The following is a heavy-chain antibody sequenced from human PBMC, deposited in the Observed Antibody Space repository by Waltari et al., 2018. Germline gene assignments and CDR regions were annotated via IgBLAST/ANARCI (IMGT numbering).Heavy chain of an antibody. CDR2: IIPIFGTA. CDR3: AGRGYDFWSGRHSWFDP. CDR1: GGTFSSYA. V-gene: IGHV1-69*12. Sequence: QVQLVQSGAEVKKPGSSVKVSCKASGGTFSSYANSWVRQAPGQGLEWMGGIIPIFGTANYAQKFQGRVTITADESTSTAYMELSSLRSEDTAVYYCAGRGYDFWSGRHSWFDPWGQGTLVTVSS. J-gene: IGHJ5*02. D-gene: IGHD3-3*01.